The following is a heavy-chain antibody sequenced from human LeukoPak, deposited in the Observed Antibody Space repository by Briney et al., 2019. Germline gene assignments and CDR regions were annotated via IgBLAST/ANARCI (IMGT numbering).Heavy chain of an antibody. CDR1: GFRFTSFG. Sequence: VASVNVSCKASGFRFTSFGVSWVRQAPGQGLEWMGWISTYIGVTHYAEKFEDRVTMTIDTSTTTAYMELRSLRYDDMAVYYCARDSDYSGNGNGDWFDPWGQGTVVTVSS. J-gene: IGHJ5*02. D-gene: IGHD4-11*01. CDR3: ARDSDYSGNGNGDWFDP. V-gene: IGHV1-18*03. CDR2: ISTYIGVT.